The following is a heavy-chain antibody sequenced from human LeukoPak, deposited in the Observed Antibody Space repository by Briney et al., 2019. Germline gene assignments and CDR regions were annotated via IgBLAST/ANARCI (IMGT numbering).Heavy chain of an antibody. D-gene: IGHD2-15*01. CDR1: GGSFSSYY. CDR2: INHSGGT. V-gene: IGHV4-34*01. Sequence: SETLSLTCAVYGGSFSSYYWSWIRQPPGKGLEWIGEINHSGGTNYNPSLKSRVTISVDTSKNQFSLKLSSVAAADTAVYYCARGYCSGGSCYPYQDYWGQGTLVTVSS. CDR3: ARGYCSGGSCYPYQDY. J-gene: IGHJ4*02.